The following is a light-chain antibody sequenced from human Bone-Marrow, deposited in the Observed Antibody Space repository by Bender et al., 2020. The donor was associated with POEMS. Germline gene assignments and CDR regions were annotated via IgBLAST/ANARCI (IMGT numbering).Light chain of an antibody. Sequence: QSALTQPRSVSGSPGQSVTISCTGTSSDVGGYNYVSWYQQHPGKAPKLMIHDVSKRPSGVPDRFSGAKSGSTASLTISGLQAEDEADYYCTSYSDSASANWLFGGGTKLTVL. CDR2: DVS. CDR1: SSDVGGYNY. V-gene: IGLV2-11*01. CDR3: TSYSDSASANWL. J-gene: IGLJ3*02.